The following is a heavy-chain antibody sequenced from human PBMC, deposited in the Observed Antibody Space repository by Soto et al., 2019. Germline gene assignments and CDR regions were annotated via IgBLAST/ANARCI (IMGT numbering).Heavy chain of an antibody. CDR3: ARVSSSGWYSGIPALPYYFDY. CDR1: GGTFSSYA. CDR2: IIPIFGTA. J-gene: IGHJ4*02. D-gene: IGHD6-19*01. V-gene: IGHV1-69*13. Sequence: GASVKVSCKASGGTFSSYAISWVRQAPGQGLEWMEGIIPIFGTANYAQKFQGRVTITADESTSTAYMELSSLRSEDTAVYYCARVSSSGWYSGIPALPYYFDYWGQGTLVTVSS.